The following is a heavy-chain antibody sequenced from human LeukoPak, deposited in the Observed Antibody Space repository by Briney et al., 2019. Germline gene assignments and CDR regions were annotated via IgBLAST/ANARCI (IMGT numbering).Heavy chain of an antibody. CDR2: NSGSGGTT. V-gene: IGHV3-23*01. Sequence: PGGSLRLSCAASGFTFTSYAMSWVRQAPGKGLEWVSANSGSGGTTYYADSVKGPFTISRDISKNTLSLQMNSLRVEDTAVYYCAKDGDWAFDQWAQGTLVSVSS. CDR1: GFTFTSYA. J-gene: IGHJ4*02. D-gene: IGHD2-21*02. CDR3: AKDGDWAFDQ.